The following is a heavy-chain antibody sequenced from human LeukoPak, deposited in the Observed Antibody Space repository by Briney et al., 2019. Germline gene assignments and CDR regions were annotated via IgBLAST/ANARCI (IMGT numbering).Heavy chain of an antibody. D-gene: IGHD4-23*01. CDR2: IYYSGDT. J-gene: IGHJ6*03. CDR1: GGSISSRSHY. CDR3: ASYGGDYYYYYYMDV. Sequence: SETLSLTCTVSGGSISSRSHYWGWIRQPPGKGLEWVGSIYYSGDTYYNPSLKSRVTISVDTSKNQFSLKLSSVTAADTAVYYCASYGGDYYYYYYMDVWGTGTTVTVSS. V-gene: IGHV4-39*01.